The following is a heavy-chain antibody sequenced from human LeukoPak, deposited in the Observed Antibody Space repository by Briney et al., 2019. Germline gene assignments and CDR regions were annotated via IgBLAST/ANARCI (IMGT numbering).Heavy chain of an antibody. J-gene: IGHJ3*01. CDR1: GFTVSGNY. CDR3: ATRYCSGTSCFRGAFDV. CDR2: IYSGGDT. Sequence: GGSLRLSCAASGFTVSGNYMSWVRQAPGKGLEWVSLIYSGGDTYYADSVKGRFTISRDNSQNTLYLQMNNLRPGDTAVYYCATRYCSGTSCFRGAFDVWGQGTMVTVSS. V-gene: IGHV3-66*02. D-gene: IGHD2-2*01.